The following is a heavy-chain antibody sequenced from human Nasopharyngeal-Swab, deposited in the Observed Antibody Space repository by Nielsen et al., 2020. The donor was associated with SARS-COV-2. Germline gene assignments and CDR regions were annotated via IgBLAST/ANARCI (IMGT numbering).Heavy chain of an antibody. CDR2: ISGTGAST. J-gene: IGHJ4*02. CDR3: AKRLDY. Sequence: GESLKISCAASGFTFSTYAMTWVRQAPGKGLEWVSAISGTGASTYYADSVKGRFTISRDNSKNTVYLQMNSLRAEDTAVYYCAKRLDYWGQGTLVTVSS. V-gene: IGHV3-23*01. CDR1: GFTFSTYA.